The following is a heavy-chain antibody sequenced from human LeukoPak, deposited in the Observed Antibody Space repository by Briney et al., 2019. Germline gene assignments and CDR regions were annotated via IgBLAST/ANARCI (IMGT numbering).Heavy chain of an antibody. J-gene: IGHJ4*02. V-gene: IGHV3-66*01. D-gene: IGHD6-19*01. CDR2: IYSGGST. CDR1: GFTVSSNY. CDR3: ASGLAVAGLFDY. Sequence: GGSLRLSCAASGFTVSSNYMSWVRQAPGKGLEWVSVIYSGGSTYYADSVKGRFTISRDNSKNTLYPQMNSLRDEDTAVYYCASGLAVAGLFDYWGQGTLVTVSS.